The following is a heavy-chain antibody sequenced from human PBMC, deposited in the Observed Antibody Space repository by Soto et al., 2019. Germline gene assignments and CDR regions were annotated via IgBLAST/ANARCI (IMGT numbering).Heavy chain of an antibody. D-gene: IGHD3-22*01. CDR3: AIRASYYDSSGYFDY. J-gene: IGHJ4*02. Sequence: PGGSLRLSCAASGFTFSSYGMHWVRQAPGKGLEWVAVISYDGSNKYYADSVKGRFTISRDNSKNTLYLQMNSLRAEDTAVYYCAIRASYYDSSGYFDYWGQGTLVTVSS. V-gene: IGHV3-30*03. CDR1: GFTFSSYG. CDR2: ISYDGSNK.